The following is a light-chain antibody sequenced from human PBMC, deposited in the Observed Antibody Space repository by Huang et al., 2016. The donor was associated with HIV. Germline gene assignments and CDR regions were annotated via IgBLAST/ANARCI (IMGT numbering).Light chain of an antibody. V-gene: IGKV3-11*01. CDR2: DAS. CDR3: QQRSNWPPWT. CDR1: QSVSSY. Sequence: EIVLTQSPATLSLSPGERATLSCRAGQSVSSYLAWSQQKPGQAPRLLIYDASNRAAGIPARFSGSGSGTDFTLTISSLEPEDFAVYYCQQRSNWPPWTFGQGTKVEIK. J-gene: IGKJ1*01.